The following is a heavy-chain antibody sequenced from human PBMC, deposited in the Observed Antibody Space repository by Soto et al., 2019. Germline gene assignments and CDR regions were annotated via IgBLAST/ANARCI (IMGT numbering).Heavy chain of an antibody. Sequence: GESLKISCKASGYRFPTYWIGWVRQMPGKGLEWMGIIYPGDSDTRYSPSFQGQVTISADKSISTAYLQWSSLKASDTAIYYCARHNVRGNTGMARQVDYWGQGTLVTVSS. CDR3: ARHNVRGNTGMARQVDY. CDR2: IYPGDSDT. V-gene: IGHV5-51*01. J-gene: IGHJ4*02. CDR1: GYRFPTYW. D-gene: IGHD2-15*01.